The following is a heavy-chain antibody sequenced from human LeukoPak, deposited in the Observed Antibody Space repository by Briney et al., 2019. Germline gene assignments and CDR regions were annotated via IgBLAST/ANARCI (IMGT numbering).Heavy chain of an antibody. D-gene: IGHD3-9*01. Sequence: GASVKVSCKASGYTFNTYGITWVRQAPGQGLEWMGWISGYNGKTKYAQKLQDRGTMTTDTSTSTAYMELRSLRSDDTAVYYCARDREAKRYYGILTGYGSYNSSWDYWGQGTLVTVSS. V-gene: IGHV1-18*01. J-gene: IGHJ4*02. CDR1: GYTFNTYG. CDR3: ARDREAKRYYGILTGYGSYNSSWDY. CDR2: ISGYNGKT.